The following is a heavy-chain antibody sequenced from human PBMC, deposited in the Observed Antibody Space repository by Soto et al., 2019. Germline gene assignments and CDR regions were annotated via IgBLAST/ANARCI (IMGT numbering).Heavy chain of an antibody. J-gene: IGHJ6*02. V-gene: IGHV1-46*01. CDR2: INPSGGST. D-gene: IGHD2-15*01. CDR3: ARDEGYCSGASCYSDYFYYGMDV. CDR1: GYTFTSYY. Sequence: QVQLVQSGAEVKKPGASVKVSCKASGYTFTSYYMHWVRQAPGQGLEWMGIINPSGGSTNYAQKFQGRVTMTRDSSTSTVYMELTRLRSEDTAVYFCARDEGYCSGASCYSDYFYYGMDVWGQGTTVTVSS.